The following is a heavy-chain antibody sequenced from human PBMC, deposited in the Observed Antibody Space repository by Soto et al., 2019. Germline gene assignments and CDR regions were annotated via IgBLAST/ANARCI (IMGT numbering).Heavy chain of an antibody. Sequence: SETLSLTCTVSGGSISSGDYYWSWIRQPPGKGLEWIGYIYYSGSTYYNPSLKSRVTISVDTSKNQFSLKLSSVTAADTAVYYCARENTYYYDSSGYYYNWFDPWGQGTLVTVSS. V-gene: IGHV4-30-4*01. CDR2: IYYSGST. D-gene: IGHD3-22*01. CDR1: GGSISSGDYY. CDR3: ARENTYYYDSSGYYYNWFDP. J-gene: IGHJ5*02.